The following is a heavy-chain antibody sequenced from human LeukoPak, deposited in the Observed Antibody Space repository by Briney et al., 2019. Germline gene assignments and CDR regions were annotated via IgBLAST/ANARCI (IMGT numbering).Heavy chain of an antibody. D-gene: IGHD3-9*01. J-gene: IGHJ3*02. CDR3: ARSDWYLRGDAFDI. CDR2: IYQSGNT. V-gene: IGHV4-38-2*02. Sequence: PSETLSLTCTVSGNSINSDYYWGWIRQPPGKGLEWIGNIYQSGNTYYNPSLKSRATISLHTSKNQFSLKLNSVTASDTAVYYCARSDWYLRGDAFDIWGQGTMVVVSS. CDR1: GNSINSDYY.